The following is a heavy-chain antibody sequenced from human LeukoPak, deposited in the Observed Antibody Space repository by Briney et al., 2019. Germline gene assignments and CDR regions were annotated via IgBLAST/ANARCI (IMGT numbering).Heavy chain of an antibody. CDR3: ARVWTDSGSYYDDRGAFDY. CDR2: ISHSGST. J-gene: IGHJ4*02. Sequence: SETLSLTCAVYGGSFSAYYWSWFRQPPGKGLEWIGEISHSGSTSYNPSLKSRLTISVDTSKNQFSLKLTSVTAADTALYYCARVWTDSGSYYDDRGAFDYSGQRTLVTVSS. V-gene: IGHV4-34*01. D-gene: IGHD1-26*01. CDR1: GGSFSAYY.